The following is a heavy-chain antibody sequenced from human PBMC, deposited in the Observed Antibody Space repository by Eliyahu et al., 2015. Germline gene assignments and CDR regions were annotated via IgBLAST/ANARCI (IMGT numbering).Heavy chain of an antibody. CDR3: ANCIGSDCYYFYGVGV. CDR2: ISNDGGNQ. D-gene: IGHD1-26*01. V-gene: IGHV3-30*18. CDR1: GFTFNXYG. Sequence: VQLVESGGGVVQPGRSLRLSXXTSGFTFNXYGMHWLRQAPGKGPEWVAFISNDGGNQKFSDSVEGRFAISRDNSKNTLYLQMDSLRVEDTATYYCANCIGSDCYYFYGVGVWGQGTAVTVSS. J-gene: IGHJ6*02.